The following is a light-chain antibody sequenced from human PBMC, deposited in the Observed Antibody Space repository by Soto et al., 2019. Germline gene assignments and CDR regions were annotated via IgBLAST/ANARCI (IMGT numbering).Light chain of an antibody. CDR3: QQYYIYPLT. Sequence: AIRMTQSPSSLSASTGDRVTITCRASQGISSYLAWYQQKPGKAPKLLIYAASTLQSGVPSRFSGSGSGTDFTLTISCLQSEDFATDYCQQYYIYPLTFGGGTKVEIK. CDR2: AAS. J-gene: IGKJ4*01. V-gene: IGKV1-8*01. CDR1: QGISSY.